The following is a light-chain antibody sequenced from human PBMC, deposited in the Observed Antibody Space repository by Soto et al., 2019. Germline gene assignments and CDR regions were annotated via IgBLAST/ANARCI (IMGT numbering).Light chain of an antibody. CDR1: NIGSKS. J-gene: IGLJ3*02. Sequence: SSELTQPPSVSVAPGKTARITCGGNNIGSKSVHWYQQKPGQAPVLVIYYDSDRPSRIPERFSGSNSGNTATLTISRVEAGDEADYYCQVWDSSSEHPVFGGGTKLTVL. V-gene: IGLV3-21*04. CDR2: YDS. CDR3: QVWDSSSEHPV.